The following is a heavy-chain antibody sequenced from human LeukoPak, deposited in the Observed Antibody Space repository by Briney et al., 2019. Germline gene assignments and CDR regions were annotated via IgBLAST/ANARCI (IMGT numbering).Heavy chain of an antibody. CDR1: GFTFSSYA. D-gene: IGHD2-2*01. J-gene: IGHJ4*02. CDR3: AKGDCCSTSCQGNY. CDR2: ISGSGGST. Sequence: PGGSLRLSCAASGFTFSSYAMSWVRQAPGKGLEWVSAISGSGGSTYYADSVKGRFTISRDNSKDTLYLQMNSLRAEDTAVYYCAKGDCCSTSCQGNYWDQGTVVTVSS. V-gene: IGHV3-23*01.